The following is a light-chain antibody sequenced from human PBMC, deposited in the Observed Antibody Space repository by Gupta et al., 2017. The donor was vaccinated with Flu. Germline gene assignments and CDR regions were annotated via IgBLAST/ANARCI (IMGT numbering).Light chain of an antibody. CDR1: SGRIDRTY. J-gene: IGLJ2*01. Sequence: FLLPQPHSVSDSPGKTVAIPCTRRSGRIDRTYVQWFQQRPGSSPTIVIYEDNQRPSGIPDRFSGSIDSSSNSASLTISGLKHEDEGDYYCQSYDSTNVVFGGGTKLTVL. V-gene: IGLV6-57*01. CDR3: QSYDSTNVV. CDR2: EDN.